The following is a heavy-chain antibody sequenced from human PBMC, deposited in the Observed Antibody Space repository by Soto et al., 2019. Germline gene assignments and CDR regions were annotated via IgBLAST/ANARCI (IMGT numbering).Heavy chain of an antibody. V-gene: IGHV1-69*01. J-gene: IGHJ4*02. CDR2: IIPIFGTA. CDR3: ARFIGGHYYDSRITWFDY. D-gene: IGHD3-22*01. CDR1: GGTFSSYA. Sequence: QVQLVQSGAEVKKPGSSVKVSCKASGGTFSSYAISWVRQAPGQGLEWMGGIIPIFGTANYAQKFQGRVTITADESTSTAYMELSSLRSEDTAVYYCARFIGGHYYDSRITWFDYWGQGTLVTVSS.